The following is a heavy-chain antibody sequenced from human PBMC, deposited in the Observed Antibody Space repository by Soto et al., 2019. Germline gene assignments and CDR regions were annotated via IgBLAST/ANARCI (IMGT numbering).Heavy chain of an antibody. CDR2: IDHSGST. J-gene: IGHJ5*01. CDR1: GGSFSGYY. Sequence: SETLSLTCAVYGGSFSGYYWSWIRQPPGKGLEWIGEIDHSGSTNYNPSLKSRVTISVDTSKNQFSLKLSSVTAADTAVYYCARGPEGPEGWFDPWGQGTLVTVSS. CDR3: ARGPEGPEGWFDP. V-gene: IGHV4-34*01.